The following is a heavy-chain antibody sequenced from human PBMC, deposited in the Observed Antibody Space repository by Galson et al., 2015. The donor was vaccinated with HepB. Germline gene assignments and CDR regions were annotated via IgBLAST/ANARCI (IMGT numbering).Heavy chain of an antibody. Sequence: CAISGDSVSSNSAVWNWIRQSPSRGLEWLGRTYYRSKWYKDYALFVTSRITINADTSRNQISLQLNSMTPEDTAVYYCAYGVDVWGQGATVTVSS. J-gene: IGHJ6*02. V-gene: IGHV6-1*01. CDR2: TYYRSKWYK. CDR1: GDSVSSNSAV. CDR3: AYGVDV.